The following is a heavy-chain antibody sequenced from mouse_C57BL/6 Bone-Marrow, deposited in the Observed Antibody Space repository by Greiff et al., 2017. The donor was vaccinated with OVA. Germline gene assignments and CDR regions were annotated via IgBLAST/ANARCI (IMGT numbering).Heavy chain of an antibody. Sequence: QVQLQPPGAELVKPGASVQLSFKASGYTFTSSWMQWVKQRPGQGLEWIGELDPSDIYTTYNQKFKGKATLTVDTSSSTASMQLSSLTSEDSAVYYCARLGTYWGQGTTLTVSS. V-gene: IGHV1-50*01. J-gene: IGHJ2*01. CDR3: ARLGTY. CDR2: LDPSDIYT. CDR1: GYTFTSSW. D-gene: IGHD3-1*01.